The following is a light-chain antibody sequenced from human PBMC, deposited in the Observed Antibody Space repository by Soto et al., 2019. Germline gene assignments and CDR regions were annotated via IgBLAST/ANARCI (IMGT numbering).Light chain of an antibody. V-gene: IGKV1-27*01. CDR2: AAS. CDR1: QSFSNY. CDR3: QKYSRAPLT. Sequence: DIQMTQSPSSLSASVGDRVTITCRASQSFSNYLAWYQQKPGKVPKLLIYAASTLQSGGPSRFSGSGSGTDFTLTISSLQPEDVATYYCQKYSRAPLTFGGGTKVEIK. J-gene: IGKJ4*01.